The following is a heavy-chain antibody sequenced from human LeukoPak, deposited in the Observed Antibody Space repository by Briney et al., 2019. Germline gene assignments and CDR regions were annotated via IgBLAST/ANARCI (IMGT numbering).Heavy chain of an antibody. CDR3: ARMVVTTNQVLDY. J-gene: IGHJ4*02. CDR2: IYFSGST. D-gene: IGHD2-21*02. Sequence: ASETLSLTCTVSGGSIRRYYWSWIRQPPGKGLEWIGYIYFSGSTSYNPSLKSRVTISVDRSKNQFSLKLSSVAAADTAVYYCARMVVTTNQVLDYWGQGTPVTVSS. V-gene: IGHV4-59*01. CDR1: GGSIRRYY.